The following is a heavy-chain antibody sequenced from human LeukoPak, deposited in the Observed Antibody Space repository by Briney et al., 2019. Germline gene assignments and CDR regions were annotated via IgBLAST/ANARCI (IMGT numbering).Heavy chain of an antibody. CDR1: GFTFSTYS. CDR3: ARGQDCGGDCYYAFDI. J-gene: IGHJ3*02. D-gene: IGHD2-21*02. CDR2: IRHDSSDI. Sequence: GGSLRLSCAASGFTFSTYSMNWVRQAPGKGLEWISFIRHDSSDIYYADSVKGRFTISRDNAKNSLYLQMNSLRVEDTAVYYCARGQDCGGDCYYAFDIWGQGTMVTVSS. V-gene: IGHV3-48*01.